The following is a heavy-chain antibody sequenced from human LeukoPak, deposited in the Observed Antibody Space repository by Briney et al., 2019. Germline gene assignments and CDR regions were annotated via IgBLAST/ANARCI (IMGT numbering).Heavy chain of an antibody. D-gene: IGHD5/OR15-5a*01. V-gene: IGHV3-23*01. J-gene: IGHJ4*02. CDR2: ISGSGGST. CDR1: GFSFTTYA. CDR3: AKDRVYLREFDY. Sequence: PGGSLRLSCAASGFSFTTYAMSWVRQAPGKGLEWVSFISGSGGSTFYADSVKGRFTISRDNSKNTLYLQMNSLRAEDTAVYYCAKDRVYLREFDYWGPGTLVTVSS.